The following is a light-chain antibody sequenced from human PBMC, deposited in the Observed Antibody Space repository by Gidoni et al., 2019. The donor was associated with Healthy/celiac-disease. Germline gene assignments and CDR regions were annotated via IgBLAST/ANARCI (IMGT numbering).Light chain of an antibody. Sequence: EIVLTQSPATLSLSPGESATLSCRASQSVSSYFAWYQQKPGQAPRLLIYDASNRATGIPARFSGSGSGTDSTLTLSSLEPGDFAVYCCQQRSNWPPITFGQGKRLEIK. CDR1: QSVSSY. CDR2: DAS. CDR3: QQRSNWPPIT. J-gene: IGKJ5*01. V-gene: IGKV3-11*01.